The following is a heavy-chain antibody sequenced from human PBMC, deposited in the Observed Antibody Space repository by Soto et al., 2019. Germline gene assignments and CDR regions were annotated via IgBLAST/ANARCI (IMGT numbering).Heavy chain of an antibody. CDR1: GYTFTSYD. V-gene: IGHV1-8*01. CDR2: MNPNSGNT. CDR3: ARSPRGDYGMDV. Sequence: ASVKVSCKASGYTFTSYDINWVRQATGQGLEWMGWMNPNSGNTGYAQKFQGRVTMTRNTSISTAYMELSSLRSEDTAVYYCARSPRGDYGMDVWGQGTTVTVSS. D-gene: IGHD3-10*01. J-gene: IGHJ6*02.